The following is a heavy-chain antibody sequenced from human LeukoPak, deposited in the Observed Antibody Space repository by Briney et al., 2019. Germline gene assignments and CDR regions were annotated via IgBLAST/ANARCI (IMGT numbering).Heavy chain of an antibody. CDR2: IYHSGST. V-gene: IGHV4-38-2*02. CDR3: ARVEMATINLPVGLY. J-gene: IGHJ4*02. D-gene: IGHD5-24*01. CDR1: GYSISSGYY. Sequence: SETLSLTCTVSGYSISSGYYWGWIRQPPGKGLEWIGSIYHSGSTYYNPSLKSRVTISVDTSKNQFSLRLSSVTAADTAVYYCARVEMATINLPVGLYWGQGTLVTVSS.